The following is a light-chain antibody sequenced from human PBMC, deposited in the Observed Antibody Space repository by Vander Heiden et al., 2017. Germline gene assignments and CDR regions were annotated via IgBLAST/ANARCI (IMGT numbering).Light chain of an antibody. CDR1: QSVSSN. V-gene: IGKV3-15*01. CDR2: GAS. CDR3: QQHNNWPFGT. Sequence: EIVMTPSPATLSVSPGERATLSCRASQSVSSNLAWYQQKPGQAPRLLIYGASTRATGIPARFSGSGYGTEFTLTISSLQSEDFAVYYCQQHNNWPFGTFGQGTKVEIK. J-gene: IGKJ1*01.